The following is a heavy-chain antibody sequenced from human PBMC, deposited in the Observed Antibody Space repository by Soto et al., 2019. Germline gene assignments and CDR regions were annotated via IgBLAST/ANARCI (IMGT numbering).Heavy chain of an antibody. CDR2: IWYDGSNK. J-gene: IGHJ6*02. V-gene: IGHV3-33*01. Sequence: QVQLVESGGGVVQPGRSLRLSCAASGFTFSSYGMHWVRQAPGKGLEWVAVIWYDGSNKYYADSVKGRFTISRDNSKNTLYLQMNSLRAEDTAVYYCARDAGYYGSGSTNYYYYYGMDVWGQGTTVTVSS. CDR1: GFTFSSYG. D-gene: IGHD3-10*01. CDR3: ARDAGYYGSGSTNYYYYYGMDV.